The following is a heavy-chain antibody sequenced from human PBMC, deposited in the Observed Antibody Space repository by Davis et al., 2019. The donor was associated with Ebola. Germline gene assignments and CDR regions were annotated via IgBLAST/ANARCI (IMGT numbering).Heavy chain of an antibody. CDR1: GGSISSYY. Sequence: MPSETLSLTCTVSGGSISSYYWGWIRQPPGRGLDWIGYINYRGSTNYSPSLQSRVTISVDTSKNQFSLRLNSVTAADTAVYYCARLQSTQRSCSDGVCSRGWFFDLWGRGTLVTVSS. CDR2: INYRGST. J-gene: IGHJ2*01. V-gene: IGHV4-59*12. D-gene: IGHD2-15*01. CDR3: ARLQSTQRSCSDGVCSRGWFFDL.